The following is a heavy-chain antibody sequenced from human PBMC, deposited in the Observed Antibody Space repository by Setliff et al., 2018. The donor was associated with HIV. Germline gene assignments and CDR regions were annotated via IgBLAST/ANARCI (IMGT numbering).Heavy chain of an antibody. CDR3: ARSKKRGDYYYYYYYMDV. CDR2: IYTSGST. D-gene: IGHD3-16*01. CDR1: GGSMTSSNYY. Sequence: SETLSLTCTVSGGSMTSSNYYWGWIRQSPGRGLEWIGRIYTSGSTNYNPSLKSRVTISLDTSKNQFSLKLSSVTAADTAVYYCARSKKRGDYYYYYYYMDVWGKGTTVTVSS. J-gene: IGHJ6*03. V-gene: IGHV4-61*05.